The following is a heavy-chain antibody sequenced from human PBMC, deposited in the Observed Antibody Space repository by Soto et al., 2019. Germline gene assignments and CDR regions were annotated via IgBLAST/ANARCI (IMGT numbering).Heavy chain of an antibody. CDR2: INPNSGGT. Sequence: ASVKVSCKASGYTFTGYYMHWVRQAPGQGLEWMGWINPNSGGTDYAQKFQGRVTMTRDTSISSVYMELSRLRSDDTAIYYCARGNSGDDDEFDYWGQGTPVTVSS. V-gene: IGHV1-2*02. D-gene: IGHD5-12*01. J-gene: IGHJ4*02. CDR3: ARGNSGDDDEFDY. CDR1: GYTFTGYY.